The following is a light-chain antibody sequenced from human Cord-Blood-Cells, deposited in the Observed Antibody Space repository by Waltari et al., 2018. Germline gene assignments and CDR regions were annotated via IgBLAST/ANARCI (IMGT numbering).Light chain of an antibody. Sequence: QSALTQPSSVSGSPGQSVTISCTGTSSAVGGYNYVSWYQQHPGKAPKLMIYDVSKRPSGVPDRFSGSKSGNTASLTISGLQAEDEADYYCCSYAGSYTVVFGGGTKLTVL. J-gene: IGLJ2*01. CDR3: CSYAGSYTVV. CDR1: SSAVGGYNY. CDR2: DVS. V-gene: IGLV2-11*01.